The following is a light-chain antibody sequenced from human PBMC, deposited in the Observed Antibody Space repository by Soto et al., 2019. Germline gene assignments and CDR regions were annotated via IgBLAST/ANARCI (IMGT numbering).Light chain of an antibody. V-gene: IGLV2-8*01. J-gene: IGLJ2*01. CDR3: SSYAGSDNVV. CDR1: SSDVGGYNY. CDR2: AVY. Sequence: QSVLTQPPSASGSPGQSVTISCTGTSSDVGGYNYVSWYQHHPGKAPKLMLYAVYKRPSGVPDRFSGSKSGNTASLTVSGLQAEDEADYYCSSYAGSDNVVFGGGTKLTVL.